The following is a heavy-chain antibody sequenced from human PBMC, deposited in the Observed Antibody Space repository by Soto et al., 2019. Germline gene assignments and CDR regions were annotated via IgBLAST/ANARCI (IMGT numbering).Heavy chain of an antibody. CDR3: ASGGWSGYYYYYYGMDV. J-gene: IGHJ6*02. Sequence: QVQLQQWGAGLLKPSETLSLTCAVYGGSFSGYYWSWIRQPPGKGLEWIGEINHSGSTNYNPSLKSRVTISVDTSKNQFSLKLSSVTAADTAVYYCASGGWSGYYYYYYGMDVWGQGTTVTVSS. CDR1: GGSFSGYY. V-gene: IGHV4-34*01. CDR2: INHSGST. D-gene: IGHD3-3*01.